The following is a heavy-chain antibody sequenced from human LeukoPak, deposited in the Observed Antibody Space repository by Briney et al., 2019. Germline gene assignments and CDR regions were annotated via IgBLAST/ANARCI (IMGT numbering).Heavy chain of an antibody. CDR1: GYTFTSYA. J-gene: IGHJ3*02. V-gene: IGHV1-2*02. CDR3: ARNYGDYVAFDI. Sequence: ASVKVSCKASGYTFTSYAMNWVRQAPGQGLEWMGWMNPNSGNTGYAQKFQGRVTMTRDTSISTAYMELSRLRSDDTAVYYCARNYGDYVAFDIWGQGTMVTVSS. CDR2: MNPNSGNT. D-gene: IGHD4-17*01.